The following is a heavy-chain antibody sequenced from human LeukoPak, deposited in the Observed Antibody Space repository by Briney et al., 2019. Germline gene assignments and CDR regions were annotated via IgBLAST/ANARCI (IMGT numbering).Heavy chain of an antibody. Sequence: ASVKVSCKASGYTFTSYGISWVRQAPGQGLEWMGWISAYNGNTNYAQKLQGRVTMTTDTSTSTAYMELSSLRSEDTAVYYCARGHRSAVANDYWGQGTLVTVSS. J-gene: IGHJ4*02. V-gene: IGHV1-18*01. D-gene: IGHD2-21*01. CDR2: ISAYNGNT. CDR1: GYTFTSYG. CDR3: ARGHRSAVANDY.